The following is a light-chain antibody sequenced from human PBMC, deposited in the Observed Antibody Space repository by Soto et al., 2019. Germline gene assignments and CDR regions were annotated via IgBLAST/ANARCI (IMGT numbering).Light chain of an antibody. V-gene: IGKV1-39*01. Sequence: DIQMTQSPSALSASVGDRVIITCRASQTISSHLNWYQQKPEKAPNLLVYAASSLQSGVPSRFTGSGSGTDFTLTISSLRPEDFATYFCQQSYTTPITFGQGTRLEIK. CDR2: AAS. CDR1: QTISSH. CDR3: QQSYTTPIT. J-gene: IGKJ5*01.